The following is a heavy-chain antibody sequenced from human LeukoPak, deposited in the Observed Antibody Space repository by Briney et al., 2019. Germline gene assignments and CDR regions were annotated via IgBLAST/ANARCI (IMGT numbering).Heavy chain of an antibody. J-gene: IGHJ4*02. V-gene: IGHV4-59*01. D-gene: IGHD7-27*01. CDR3: ARLTGEKGYY. Sequence: SETLSLTCTVSGDSISSYYWSWIRQPPGKGLEWIGYIYYSGSTNYNPSLKSRVTISVDTSKNQFSLKLSSVTAADTAVYYCARLTGEKGYYWGQGALVTVSS. CDR1: GDSISSYY. CDR2: IYYSGST.